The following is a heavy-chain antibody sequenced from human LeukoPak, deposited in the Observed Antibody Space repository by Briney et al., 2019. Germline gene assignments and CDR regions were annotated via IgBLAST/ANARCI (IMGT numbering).Heavy chain of an antibody. J-gene: IGHJ6*03. CDR1: GGSISSYY. D-gene: IGHD6-6*01. Sequence: SETLSLTCTVSGGSISSYYWSWIRQPAGKGLEWIGRIYTSGSTNYNPSLKSRVTMSVDTSKNQFSLKLSSVTAADTAVYYCATGRVAARPGDYYYYMDVWGKGTTVTVSS. CDR2: IYTSGST. V-gene: IGHV4-4*07. CDR3: ATGRVAARPGDYYYYMDV.